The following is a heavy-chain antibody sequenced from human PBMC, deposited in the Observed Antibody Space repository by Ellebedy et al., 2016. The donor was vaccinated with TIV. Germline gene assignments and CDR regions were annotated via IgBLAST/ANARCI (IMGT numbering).Heavy chain of an antibody. J-gene: IGHJ6*02. D-gene: IGHD2-15*01. CDR2: IIPILGIP. CDR1: GGTFSSYG. Sequence: AASVKVSCKASGGTFSSYGISWVRQAPGQGLEWMGRIIPILGIPNYAQKFQGRVTITADTSTSTAYLELSSLRSEDTAVYYCASRGVPLGYCSGDSCLDTYYYYGMDVWGQGTTVTVSS. CDR3: ASRGVPLGYCSGDSCLDTYYYYGMDV. V-gene: IGHV1-69*04.